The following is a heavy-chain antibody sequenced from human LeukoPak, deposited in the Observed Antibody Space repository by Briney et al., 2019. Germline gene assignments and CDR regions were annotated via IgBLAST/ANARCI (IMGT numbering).Heavy chain of an antibody. CDR3: AREGDYDAFDI. D-gene: IGHD4-17*01. J-gene: IGHJ3*02. V-gene: IGHV1-8*03. CDR1: GYTFTSYD. Sequence: ATVKVSCKASGYTFTSYDINWVRQATGQGLEWMGWMNPNSSNTGYAQKFQGRVTITRNTSISTAYMELSSLRSEDTAVYFCAREGDYDAFDIWGQGTTVTVSS. CDR2: MNPNSSNT.